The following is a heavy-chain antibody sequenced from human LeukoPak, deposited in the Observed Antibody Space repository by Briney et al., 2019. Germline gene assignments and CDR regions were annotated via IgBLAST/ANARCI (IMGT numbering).Heavy chain of an antibody. CDR1: GFTFSSYA. CDR3: TTQGITVVRGAFDY. J-gene: IGHJ4*02. CDR2: ISGSGGST. D-gene: IGHD3-10*01. Sequence: GGSLRLSCAASGFTFSSYAMSWVRQAPGKGLEWVSAISGSGGSTYYADSVKGRYTISRDNSKNALYLQMNSLRAEDTAVYYCTTQGITVVRGAFDYWGQGTLVTVSS. V-gene: IGHV3-23*01.